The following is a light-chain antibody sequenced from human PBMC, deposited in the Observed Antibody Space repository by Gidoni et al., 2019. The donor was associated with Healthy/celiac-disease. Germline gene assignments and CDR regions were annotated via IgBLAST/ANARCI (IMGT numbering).Light chain of an antibody. CDR1: QSVSNSY. V-gene: IGKV3-20*01. Sequence: EIVLTQFPGTLSLSPGERATLSCRASQSVSNSYVAWYQQKPGQAPRLLIYGASRRATGIPDRFSGSGSGTDFTLTISRLEPEDFAVYYCQQYGSSPPLTFGGGTKVEIK. J-gene: IGKJ4*01. CDR3: QQYGSSPPLT. CDR2: GAS.